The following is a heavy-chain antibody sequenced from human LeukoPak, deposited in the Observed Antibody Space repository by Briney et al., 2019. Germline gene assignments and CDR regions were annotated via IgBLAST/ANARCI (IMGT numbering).Heavy chain of an antibody. CDR3: ARDRAGYYMDV. CDR1: GFTVSSNY. CDR2: IYSGGST. Sequence: GGSLRLSCAASGFTVSSNYMSWVRQAPGKGLEWVSVIYSGGSTYYADSVKGRFTISRDNSKNTLYLQMNSLRAKDTAVYYCARDRAGYYMDVWGKGTTVTVSS. J-gene: IGHJ6*03. V-gene: IGHV3-53*01.